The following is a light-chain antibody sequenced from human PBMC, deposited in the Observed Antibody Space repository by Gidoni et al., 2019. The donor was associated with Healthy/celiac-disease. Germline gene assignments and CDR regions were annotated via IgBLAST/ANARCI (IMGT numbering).Light chain of an antibody. V-gene: IGKV1-39*01. CDR3: KQSHSTPWT. CDR1: QSISSY. Sequence: DIQLTQSPSSLSASVGDRVTITCRASQSISSYLNWYQQKPVKAPKLRIYAASSLESGVPSRFSGSGSGTDFTINISSLQPEDFATYYCKQSHSTPWTFGKGTKVEIK. CDR2: AAS. J-gene: IGKJ1*01.